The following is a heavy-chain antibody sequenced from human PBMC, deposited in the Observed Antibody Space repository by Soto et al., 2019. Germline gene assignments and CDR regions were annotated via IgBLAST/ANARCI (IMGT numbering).Heavy chain of an antibody. CDR3: ARDGSSSWYSEYFQH. CDR1: GYTFTSYG. CDR2: ISAYNGNT. J-gene: IGHJ1*01. V-gene: IGHV1-18*01. Sequence: ASVKVSCKASGYTFTSYGISWVRQAPGRGLEWMGWISAYNGNTNYAQKLQGRVTMTTDTSTSTAYVELRSLRSDDTAVYYCARDGSSSWYSEYFQHWGQGTLVTVSS. D-gene: IGHD6-13*01.